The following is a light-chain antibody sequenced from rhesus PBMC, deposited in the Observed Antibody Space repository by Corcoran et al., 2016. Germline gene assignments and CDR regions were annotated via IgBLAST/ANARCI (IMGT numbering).Light chain of an antibody. V-gene: IGKV1-74*01. Sequence: DIQMTQSPSSLSASVGDRVTITCRASEHVNNFLNWYQQKPGKAPKLLIYKASTLQSGVPSRFSGSGSGTDYTFTISSLQPEDVATYYCQQCFGTPLTVGGGTKVEVK. CDR2: KAS. CDR3: QQCFGTPLT. J-gene: IGKJ4*01. CDR1: EHVNNF.